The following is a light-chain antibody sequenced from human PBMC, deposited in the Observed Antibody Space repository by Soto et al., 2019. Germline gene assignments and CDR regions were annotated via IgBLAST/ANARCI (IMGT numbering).Light chain of an antibody. CDR1: QGIRSA. J-gene: IGKJ1*01. Sequence: IQVTQSPSSLSASVGDRVTITCRASQGIRSALGWYQQKPGKVPKLLIYKASTLKSGVPSRFSGSGSGTEFTLTISSLQPDDFATYYCQHYNSYSEAFGQGTKVDI. CDR2: KAS. CDR3: QHYNSYSEA. V-gene: IGKV1-5*03.